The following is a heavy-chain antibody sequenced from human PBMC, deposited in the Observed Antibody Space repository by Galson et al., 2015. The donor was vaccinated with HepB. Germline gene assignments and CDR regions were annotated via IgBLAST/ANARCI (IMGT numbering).Heavy chain of an antibody. Sequence: SVKVSCKASGGTFSSYAISWVRQAPGQGLEWMGGIIPIFGTANYAQKFQGRVTITADESTSTAYMELSSLRSEDTAVYYCARAGQQLVRKPNWFDPWGQGTLVTVSS. D-gene: IGHD6-13*01. J-gene: IGHJ5*02. CDR2: IIPIFGTA. CDR1: GGTFSSYA. CDR3: ARAGQQLVRKPNWFDP. V-gene: IGHV1-69*13.